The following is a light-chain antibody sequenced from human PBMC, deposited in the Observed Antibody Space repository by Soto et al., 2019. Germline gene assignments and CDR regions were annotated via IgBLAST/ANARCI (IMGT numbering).Light chain of an antibody. CDR2: AAS. V-gene: IGKV1-39*01. Sequence: DIQMTQSPSPLSASVGDRVTITCRASQSISSWLAWYQQKPGKAPKLLIYAASSLQSGVPSRFSGSGSETDCTLTISSLQPEDFATYSCQQSYSTTWTLGQGTKVDIK. J-gene: IGKJ1*01. CDR1: QSISSW. CDR3: QQSYSTTWT.